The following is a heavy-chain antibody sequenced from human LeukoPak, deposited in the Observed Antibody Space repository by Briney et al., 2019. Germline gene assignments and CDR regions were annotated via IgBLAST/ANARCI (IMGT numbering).Heavy chain of an antibody. CDR1: GGSFSGYY. Sequence: SETLSLTCAVYGGSFSGYYWSWIRQPPGKGLEWIGEINHSGSTNYNPSLKSRVTISVDTSKNQFSLKLSSVTAADTAVYYCARDQNPTNWGQGALVTISS. CDR2: INHSGST. CDR3: ARDQNPTN. V-gene: IGHV4-34*01. J-gene: IGHJ4*02. D-gene: IGHD1-14*01.